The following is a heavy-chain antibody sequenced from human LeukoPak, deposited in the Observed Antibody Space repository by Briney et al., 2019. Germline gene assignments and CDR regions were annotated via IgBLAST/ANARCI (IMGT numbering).Heavy chain of an antibody. J-gene: IGHJ4*02. CDR1: GGSFSGYY. D-gene: IGHD2-2*01. V-gene: IGHV4-34*01. CDR2: INHSGST. CDR3: ARRNYCSSTSCYRGALGY. Sequence: SETLSLTCAVYGGSFSGYYWSWIRQPPGKGLEWIGEINHSGSTNYNPSLKSRVTISVDTSKNQFSLKLSFVTAADTAVYYCARRNYCSSTSCYRGALGYWGQGTLVTVSS.